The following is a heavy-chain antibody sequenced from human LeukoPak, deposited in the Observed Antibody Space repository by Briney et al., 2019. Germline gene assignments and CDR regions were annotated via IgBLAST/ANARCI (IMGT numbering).Heavy chain of an antibody. J-gene: IGHJ6*02. D-gene: IGHD4-23*01. CDR2: IYHSGST. Sequence: SQTLSLTCTVSGGSISSGGYYWSWIRQPPGKGLEWIGYIYHSGSTYYNPSLKSRVTISVDRSKNQFSLKLSSVTAADTAVYYCARVLRWSYGMDVWGQGTTVTVSS. V-gene: IGHV4-30-2*01. CDR3: ARVLRWSYGMDV. CDR1: GGSISSGGYY.